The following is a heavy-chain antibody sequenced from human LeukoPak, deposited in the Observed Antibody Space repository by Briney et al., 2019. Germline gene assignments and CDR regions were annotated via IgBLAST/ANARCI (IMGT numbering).Heavy chain of an antibody. Sequence: GGSLRLSCEASGFTFYTFWMSWVRQAPGKGLEWVSVIYSGGSTYYADSVKGRFTVSRDNSKNMLYLQMNSLRVEDTAVYYCAGDTSGYYYVDYWGQGTLVTVSS. V-gene: IGHV3-53*01. CDR2: IYSGGST. CDR3: AGDTSGYYYVDY. D-gene: IGHD3-22*01. CDR1: GFTFYTFW. J-gene: IGHJ4*02.